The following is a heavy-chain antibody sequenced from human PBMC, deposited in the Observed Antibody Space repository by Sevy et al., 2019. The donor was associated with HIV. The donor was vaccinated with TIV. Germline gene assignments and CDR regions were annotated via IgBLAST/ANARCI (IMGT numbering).Heavy chain of an antibody. CDR3: AKIGKRGWDFDS. J-gene: IGHJ4*02. CDR2: INEDGAVK. CDR1: GFRFSNFW. Sequence: GGSLRLSCAASGFRFSNFWMSWVRQAPGKGLEWVANINEDGAVKYYADSVKGRFIISRDTANDSLYVQMFSLRAEETAVYYCAKIGKRGWDFDSWGQGTRVTVSS. V-gene: IGHV3-7*01. D-gene: IGHD6-19*01.